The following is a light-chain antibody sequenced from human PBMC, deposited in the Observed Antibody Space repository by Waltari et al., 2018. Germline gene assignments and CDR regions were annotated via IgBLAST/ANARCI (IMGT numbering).Light chain of an antibody. CDR2: RAS. V-gene: IGKV1-27*01. CDR1: HDISNF. Sequence: DIEMTQSPSSLSASVGDRVTITCRASHDISNFLAWYQQRPGKLPKLLIYRASTLQSGVPSRFSGSGYGTDFTLAISSLQSEDVATYYCQKYDSAPLTFGPGTKVEIK. CDR3: QKYDSAPLT. J-gene: IGKJ3*01.